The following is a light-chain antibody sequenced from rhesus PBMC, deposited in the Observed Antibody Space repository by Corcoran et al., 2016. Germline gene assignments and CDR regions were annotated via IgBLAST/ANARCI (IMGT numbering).Light chain of an antibody. J-gene: IGKJ4*01. V-gene: IGKV1S8*01. Sequence: DIQMTQSPSALSVSVGDRVTISCRASENIYSDLAWYQQKPGKAPRLLIYCASSLKSGVPSRFSGSGSGTDFTLTISSLQPEDFASYYCQHYYDKPLTFGGGTKVEIK. CDR2: CAS. CDR3: QHYYDKPLT. CDR1: ENIYSD.